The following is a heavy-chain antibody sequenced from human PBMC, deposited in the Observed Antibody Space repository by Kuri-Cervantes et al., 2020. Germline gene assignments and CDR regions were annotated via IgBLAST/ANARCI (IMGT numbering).Heavy chain of an antibody. V-gene: IGHV3-21*04. CDR3: AKAGRSGYSLSFFDY. Sequence: GGSLRLSCAASGFTFSSYSMSWVRQAPGKGLEWVSFISSSSSYIYYADSVKGRFTISRDNAKNSLYLQMNSLRAEDTAVYYCAKAGRSGYSLSFFDYWGQGTLVTVSS. J-gene: IGHJ4*02. CDR2: ISSSSSYI. CDR1: GFTFSSYS. D-gene: IGHD3-22*01.